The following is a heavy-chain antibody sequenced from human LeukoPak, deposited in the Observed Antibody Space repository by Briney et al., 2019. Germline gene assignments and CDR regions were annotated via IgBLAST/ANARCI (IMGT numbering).Heavy chain of an antibody. CDR3: ARDNVYSSSWYLDY. CDR1: GGSISSYY. V-gene: IGHV4-4*07. D-gene: IGHD6-13*01. CDR2: IYTSGST. Sequence: PSGTLSLTCTVSGGSISSYYWSWIRQPAGKGLEWIGRIYTSGSTNYNPSLKSRVTMSVDTSKNQFSLKLSSVTAADTAVYYCARDNVYSSSWYLDYWGQGTLVTVSS. J-gene: IGHJ4*02.